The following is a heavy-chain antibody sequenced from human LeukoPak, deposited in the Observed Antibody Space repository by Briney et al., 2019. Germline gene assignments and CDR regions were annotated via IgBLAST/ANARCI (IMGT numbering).Heavy chain of an antibody. CDR1: GDTVSSNSAA. V-gene: IGHV6-1*01. CDR2: TYYRSKWYY. J-gene: IGHJ3*01. Sequence: HSQTLPLTCDISGDTVSSNSAAWNWIRQSPSRGLEWLGRTYYRSKWYYDYAVSVKSRITISPDTSKNQFSLQLNSVTADDTAVYYCARGFALDFWGQGTMVTVSS. CDR3: ARGFALDF.